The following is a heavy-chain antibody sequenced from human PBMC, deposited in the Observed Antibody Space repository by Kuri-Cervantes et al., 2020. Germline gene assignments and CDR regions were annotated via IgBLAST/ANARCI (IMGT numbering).Heavy chain of an antibody. V-gene: IGHV3-9*01. Sequence: SLKISCAASGFTLDEYGMSWVRQAPGKGLEWVSGISWNSAGLGYADSVKGRFTISRDNAKKSLYLQMNSLRVEDTAVYFCAKDRSYNGDALDIWGQGTLVTVSS. CDR3: AKDRSYNGDALDI. CDR2: ISWNSAGL. J-gene: IGHJ3*02. CDR1: GFTLDEYG. D-gene: IGHD5-24*01.